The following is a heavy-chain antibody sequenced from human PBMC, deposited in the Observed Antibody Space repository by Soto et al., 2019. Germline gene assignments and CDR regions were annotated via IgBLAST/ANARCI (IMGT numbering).Heavy chain of an antibody. J-gene: IGHJ4*02. CDR1: GGTFSSYA. CDR2: IIPIFGTA. V-gene: IGHV1-69*13. Sequence: ASVKVSCKASGGTFSSYAISWVRQAPGQGLEWMGGIIPIFGTANYAQKFQGRVTITADESTSTAYMELSSLRSEDTAVYYCARSGWYYVGGFDYWGQGTLVTVSS. CDR3: ARSGWYYVGGFDY. D-gene: IGHD6-19*01.